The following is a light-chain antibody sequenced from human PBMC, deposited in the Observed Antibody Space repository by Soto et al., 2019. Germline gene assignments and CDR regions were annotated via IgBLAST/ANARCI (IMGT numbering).Light chain of an antibody. Sequence: DIQMTQSPSTLSASVGDRVTITCRASQSISSWLAWYQQKPGKAPKLLIYDASSLESGVPSRFSGSGSGTEFTLTISSLQSEDFAVYYCQQYNNLPWTFGQGTKVDIK. J-gene: IGKJ1*01. CDR3: QQYNNLPWT. V-gene: IGKV1-5*01. CDR2: DAS. CDR1: QSISSW.